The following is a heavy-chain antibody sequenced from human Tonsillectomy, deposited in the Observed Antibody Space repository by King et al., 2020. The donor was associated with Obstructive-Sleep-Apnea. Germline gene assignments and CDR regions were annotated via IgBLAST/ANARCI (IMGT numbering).Heavy chain of an antibody. V-gene: IGHV4-31*03. Sequence: VQLQESGPGLVKPSQTLSLTCTVSGGSISSGGYFWTWIRQHPGKGLEWIGYIYYTGSTYYNPSLKSRVTISVDTSKNQFSLKLSSVTAADTAVYYCAGVEQLTTRFDYWGQGTLVTVSS. CDR1: GGSISSGGYF. CDR2: IYYTGST. CDR3: AGVEQLTTRFDY. D-gene: IGHD6-13*01. J-gene: IGHJ4*02.